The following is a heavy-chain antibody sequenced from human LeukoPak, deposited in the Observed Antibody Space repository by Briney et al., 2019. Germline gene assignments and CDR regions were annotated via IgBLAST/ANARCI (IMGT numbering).Heavy chain of an antibody. D-gene: IGHD2-21*01. CDR3: ARSTVVNNLDY. CDR1: GGSISSYY. J-gene: IGHJ4*02. Sequence: SETLSLTCTVSGGSISSYYWSWIRQPPGKGLEWIGYIYYSGSTNYNPSLKSRVTISVDTSKNQFSLKLSSVTAADTAVYYCARSTVVNNLDYWGQGTLVTVSS. V-gene: IGHV4-59*08. CDR2: IYYSGST.